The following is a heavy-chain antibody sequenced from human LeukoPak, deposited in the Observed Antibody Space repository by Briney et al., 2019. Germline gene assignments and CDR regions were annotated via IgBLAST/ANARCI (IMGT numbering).Heavy chain of an antibody. CDR3: AKVGYYDFWSGDLYYFDY. CDR2: ISYDGTNK. CDR1: GFTFSSYG. Sequence: PGGSLRLSCAVSGFTFSSYGMHWVRQAPGKGLEWVALISYDGTNKYYADSVRGRFTISRDNSKNTLYLQMNSLRVEDTAVYYCAKVGYYDFWSGDLYYFDYWGQGTLVTVSS. J-gene: IGHJ4*02. D-gene: IGHD3-3*01. V-gene: IGHV3-30*18.